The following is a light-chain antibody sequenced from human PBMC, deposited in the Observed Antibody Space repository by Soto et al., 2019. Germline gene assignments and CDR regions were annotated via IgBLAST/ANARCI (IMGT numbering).Light chain of an antibody. CDR2: GAS. Sequence: EIVLTQSPGTLSLSPGERATLSCRASQSVNSYSLAWYQQKPGQPPRLLIYGASTRATSITDRFSGSGSGTDFTLPISRLEPEDFAVYYCQQYGSQYIFGQGTKLEIK. J-gene: IGKJ2*01. V-gene: IGKV3-20*01. CDR3: QQYGSQYI. CDR1: QSVNSYS.